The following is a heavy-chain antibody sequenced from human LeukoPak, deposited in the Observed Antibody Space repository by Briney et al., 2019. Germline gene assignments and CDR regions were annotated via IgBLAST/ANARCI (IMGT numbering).Heavy chain of an antibody. J-gene: IGHJ5*01. D-gene: IGHD5-18*01. CDR3: ARGADTAMELKWFDS. Sequence: GGSLRLSCAASGFSFSDSAMLWVRQAPGKGLEWVALVLYVGSNEFYADSVKGRFTISRDNSKNTLYLQMNSLRTEDTAVYYCARGADTAMELKWFDSWGQETLVTVSS. CDR2: VLYVGSNE. CDR1: GFSFSDSA. V-gene: IGHV3-30*04.